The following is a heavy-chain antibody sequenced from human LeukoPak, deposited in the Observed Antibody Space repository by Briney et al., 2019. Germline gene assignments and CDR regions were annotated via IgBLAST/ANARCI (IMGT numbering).Heavy chain of an antibody. CDR3: ARFRTSFKDGDY. Sequence: GRSLRLSCATSQFKFNNYGMTWVRQAPGKGLEWVSSITGSGGGTQYADSVQGRFTISRDNSKNTLYLQMNSLRAEDTAVYYCARFRTSFKDGDYWGQGTLVTVSS. V-gene: IGHV3-23*01. CDR1: QFKFNNYG. D-gene: IGHD2-2*01. J-gene: IGHJ4*02. CDR2: ITGSGGGT.